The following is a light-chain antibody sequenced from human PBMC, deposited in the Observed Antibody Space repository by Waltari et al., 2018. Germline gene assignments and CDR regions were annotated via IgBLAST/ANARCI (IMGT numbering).Light chain of an antibody. CDR2: DAS. CDR1: QAINKW. J-gene: IGKJ3*01. V-gene: IGKV1D-16*01. CDR3: QQYNNYPPT. Sequence: DIQVTQSPFSVSASVGDRVTITCRASQAINKWLAWYQQKPEKAPKSLIYDASSLQSGVRSRFNGSGSGTDFTLTINSLQPEDFATYDCQQYNNYPPTFGPWTKVDVK.